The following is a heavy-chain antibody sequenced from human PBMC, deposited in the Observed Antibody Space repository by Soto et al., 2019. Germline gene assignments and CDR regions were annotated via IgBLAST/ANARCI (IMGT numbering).Heavy chain of an antibody. J-gene: IGHJ6*02. D-gene: IGHD3-9*01. CDR1: GGTFSSYA. V-gene: IGHV1-69*13. Sequence: ASVKVSCKASGGTFSSYAISWVRQAPGQGLEWMGGIIPIFGTANYAQKFQGRVTITADESTSTAYMELSSLRSEDTAVYYCAREGDILTGAYYYHYGMDVWGQGTTVTVSS. CDR3: AREGDILTGAYYYHYGMDV. CDR2: IIPIFGTA.